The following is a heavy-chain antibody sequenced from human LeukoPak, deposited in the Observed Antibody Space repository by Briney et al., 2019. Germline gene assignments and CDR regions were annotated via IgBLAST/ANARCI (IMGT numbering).Heavy chain of an antibody. Sequence: GKSLRLSCAASGFTFNTYAIHWVRQAPGKGLEWVAVIWYDGSNKYYADSVRGRFTISRDNSENTLYLQMNSLRADDTAIYYCVRDPSCSGGGCYYYYGMDVWGQGTTVTVSS. V-gene: IGHV3-33*01. CDR1: GFTFNTYA. D-gene: IGHD2-15*01. CDR2: IWYDGSNK. J-gene: IGHJ6*02. CDR3: VRDPSCSGGGCYYYYGMDV.